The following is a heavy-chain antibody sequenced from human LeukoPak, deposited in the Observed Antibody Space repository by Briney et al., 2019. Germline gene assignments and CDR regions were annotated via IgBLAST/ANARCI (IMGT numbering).Heavy chain of an antibody. Sequence: PSETLSLTCTVSGGSISSSSYYWGWIRQPPGKGLEWIGSIYYSGSTYSNPSLQSRVTISVDTSKNQFSLKLNSVTAADTAVFYCAANSADYNTLGSSYKVWGQGTLVTVSS. CDR1: GGSISSSSYY. D-gene: IGHD3-10*01. V-gene: IGHV4-39*01. CDR3: AANSADYNTLGSSYKV. CDR2: IYYSGST. J-gene: IGHJ4*02.